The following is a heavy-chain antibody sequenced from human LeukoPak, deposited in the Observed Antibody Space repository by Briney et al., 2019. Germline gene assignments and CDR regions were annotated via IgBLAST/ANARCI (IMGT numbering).Heavy chain of an antibody. J-gene: IGHJ5*02. CDR1: GFTFSSYS. CDR3: ASSSGDGDWFDP. D-gene: IGHD7-27*01. V-gene: IGHV3-21*01. Sequence: PGGSLRLSCAASGFTFSSYSMNWVRQAPGKGLEWVSSISSSSSYIYYADSVKGRFTISRDNAKNSLYLQMNSLRAEDTAVYYCASSSGDGDWFDPWGQGTLVTVSS. CDR2: ISSSSSYI.